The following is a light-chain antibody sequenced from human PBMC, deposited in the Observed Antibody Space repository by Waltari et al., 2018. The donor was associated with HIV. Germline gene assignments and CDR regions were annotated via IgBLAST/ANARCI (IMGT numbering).Light chain of an antibody. CDR2: YKSDSDK. Sequence: QTVLTQPSSLSASPGASASLTCTLRSDISVGNFRIYWYQQRAGSPPRYLLRYKSDSDKAKASGVPSRFSGSNDASANVGMLIISGLQSEDETDYYCMIWYGHTCVFGGGTKLTVL. CDR1: SDISVGNFR. V-gene: IGLV5-45*03. J-gene: IGLJ3*02. CDR3: MIWYGHTCV.